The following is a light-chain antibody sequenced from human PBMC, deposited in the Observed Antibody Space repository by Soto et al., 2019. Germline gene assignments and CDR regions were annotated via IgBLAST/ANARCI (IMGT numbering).Light chain of an antibody. Sequence: EIVLTQSPGTLSLSPGERATLSCRASQSVSSSYLAWYQQKPGQTPRLLFYGASSRATGIPGRFSGSGSGTDFTLTISRLEPEDFAVYYCQQYGSSHFTFGPGTKVDIK. CDR3: QQYGSSHFT. CDR1: QSVSSSY. CDR2: GAS. V-gene: IGKV3-20*01. J-gene: IGKJ3*01.